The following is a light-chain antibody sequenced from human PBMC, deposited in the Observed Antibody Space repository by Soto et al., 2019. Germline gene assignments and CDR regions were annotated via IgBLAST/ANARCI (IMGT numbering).Light chain of an antibody. V-gene: IGKV3-11*01. CDR2: DAS. J-gene: IGKJ3*01. Sequence: EIVLTQSPATLSLSPGERATLSCRASQSVSSYLVWYQQKPGQAPRLLIYDASTRATGVPARFSGSGSGTDLTLTISSLEPEDFAVYYCQQRSNWPPFSFGPGTTVDIK. CDR3: QQRSNWPPFS. CDR1: QSVSSY.